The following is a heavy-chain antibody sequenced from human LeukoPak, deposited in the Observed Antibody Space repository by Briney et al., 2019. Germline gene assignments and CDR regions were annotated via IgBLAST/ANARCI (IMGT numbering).Heavy chain of an antibody. CDR1: GGSISSSSYY. CDR2: IYYSGST. Sequence: SETLSLTCTVSGGSISSSSYYWGWIRQPPGKGLEWIGSIYYSGSTYYNPSLKSRVTISVDTSKNQFSLKLSSVTAADTAVHYCARGGRAAGTFGYWGQGTLVTVSS. CDR3: ARGGRAAGTFGY. D-gene: IGHD6-13*01. V-gene: IGHV4-39*01. J-gene: IGHJ4*02.